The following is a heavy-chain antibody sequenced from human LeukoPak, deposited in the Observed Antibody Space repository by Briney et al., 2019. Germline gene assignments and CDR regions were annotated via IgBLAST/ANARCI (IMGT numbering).Heavy chain of an antibody. CDR1: GGSISSYY. Sequence: NPSETLSLTCTVSGGSISSYYWSWIRQPPGKGLEWIGYIYYSGSTNYNPSLKSRVTISVDTSKNQFSLKLSSVTAADTAVYYCARAHIVGATPGWFDPWGQGTLVTVSS. V-gene: IGHV4-59*01. CDR2: IYYSGST. J-gene: IGHJ5*02. CDR3: ARAHIVGATPGWFDP. D-gene: IGHD1-26*01.